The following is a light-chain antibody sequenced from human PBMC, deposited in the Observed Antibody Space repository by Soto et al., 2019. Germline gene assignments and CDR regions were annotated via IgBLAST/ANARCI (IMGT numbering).Light chain of an antibody. Sequence: QSALTQPASVSGSPGQSINISCTGTSSDVGSYNLVSWYQQYPGKAPKLMIYADTVRPSGTSNRFSGSKSGHTASLTISELQTEDEADYYCCSYACRSTWVFGGGTKVTVL. J-gene: IGLJ2*01. CDR2: ADT. CDR1: SSDVGSYNL. CDR3: CSYACRSTWV. V-gene: IGLV2-23*01.